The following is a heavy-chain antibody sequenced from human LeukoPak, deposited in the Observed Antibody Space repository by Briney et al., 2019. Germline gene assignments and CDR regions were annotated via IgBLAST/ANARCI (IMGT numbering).Heavy chain of an antibody. V-gene: IGHV4-59*01. J-gene: IGHJ4*02. Sequence: NPSETLSLTCTASGGSINGYYWSWIRQPPGKGLEWIGYIYYSGSTSYNPSLKSRVTISVDTSKNLFSLKLSSVTAADTAVYYCARESVEMATIFDYWGQGTLVTVSS. CDR2: IYYSGST. D-gene: IGHD5-24*01. CDR3: ARESVEMATIFDY. CDR1: GGSINGYY.